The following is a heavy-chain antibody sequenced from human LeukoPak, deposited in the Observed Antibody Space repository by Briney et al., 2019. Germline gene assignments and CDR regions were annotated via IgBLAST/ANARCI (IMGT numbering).Heavy chain of an antibody. D-gene: IGHD3-22*01. V-gene: IGHV3-30*02. CDR3: VKGSYFDGGGLTFNY. CDR2: IRYDGTTD. J-gene: IGHJ4*02. Sequence: GGSLRLSCAASGFTFSRYGMHWVRQAPGKGLEWVAFIRYDGTTDCSADSVKGRFAISRDNPKNTLHLQMSSLRTEDTAVYYCVKGSYFDGGGLTFNYWGQGTLVSVSS. CDR1: GFTFSRYG.